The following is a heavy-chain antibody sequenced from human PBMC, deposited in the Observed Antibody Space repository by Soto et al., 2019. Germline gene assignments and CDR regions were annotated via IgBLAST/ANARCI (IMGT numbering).Heavy chain of an antibody. CDR2: TYYRSKWYN. D-gene: IGHD1-26*01. Sequence: SSETLALTCAISGDSVSSNSAAWNWIRQSPSRGLEWLGRTYYRSKWYNDHAVSVKSRLTINPDTSKNQVSLHLNSVTPEDTAVYYCARGGSGTPGGMDVWGQGAAVTAP. J-gene: IGHJ6*02. CDR3: ARGGSGTPGGMDV. V-gene: IGHV6-1*01. CDR1: GDSVSSNSAA.